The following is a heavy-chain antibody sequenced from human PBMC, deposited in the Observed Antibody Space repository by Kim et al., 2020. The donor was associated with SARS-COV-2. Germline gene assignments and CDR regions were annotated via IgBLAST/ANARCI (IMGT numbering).Heavy chain of an antibody. J-gene: IGHJ4*02. Sequence: GGSLRLSCVASGFTFSNACMSWVRQAPGKGLEWIGRVKSKTDGGTTDYAAPVKGRFIIPRDDSKNTLYLQMNSLKTEGTSVYYCTKERGDFWGQGTLVTVSS. CDR2: VKSKTDGGTT. V-gene: IGHV3-15*01. D-gene: IGHD3-16*01. CDR1: GFTFSNAC. CDR3: TKERGDF.